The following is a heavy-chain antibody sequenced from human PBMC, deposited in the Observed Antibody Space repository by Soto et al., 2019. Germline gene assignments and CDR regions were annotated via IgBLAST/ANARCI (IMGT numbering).Heavy chain of an antibody. CDR1: GFTFSSYG. J-gene: IGHJ3*02. CDR2: IWYDGSNK. D-gene: IGHD2-15*01. V-gene: IGHV3-33*01. Sequence: PGGSLRLSCAASGFTFSSYGMHWVRQAPDKGLEWVAVIWYDGSNKYYADSVKGRFTISRDNSKNTLYLQMNSLRAEDTAVYYCARTRGYCSGGSCYGDAFDIWGQGTMVTVSS. CDR3: ARTRGYCSGGSCYGDAFDI.